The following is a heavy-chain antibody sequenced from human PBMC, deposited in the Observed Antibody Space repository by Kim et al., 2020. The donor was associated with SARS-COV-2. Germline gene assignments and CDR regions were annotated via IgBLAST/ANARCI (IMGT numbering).Heavy chain of an antibody. Sequence: ASVKVSCKASGYTFTSYDINWVRQATGQGLEWMGWMNPNSGNTGYAQKFQGRVTMTRNTSISTAYMELSSLRSEDTAVYYCARPMVRGVINRNDAFDIWGQGTMVTVSS. V-gene: IGHV1-8*01. CDR3: ARPMVRGVINRNDAFDI. CDR1: GYTFTSYD. D-gene: IGHD3-10*01. CDR2: MNPNSGNT. J-gene: IGHJ3*02.